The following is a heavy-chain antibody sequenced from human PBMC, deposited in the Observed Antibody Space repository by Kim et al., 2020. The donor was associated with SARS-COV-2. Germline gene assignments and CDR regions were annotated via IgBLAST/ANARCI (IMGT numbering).Heavy chain of an antibody. J-gene: IGHJ4*02. V-gene: IGHV4-39*07. D-gene: IGHD5-18*01. CDR3: ARVGGYSYGADIDN. CDR1: GGSISSSSYY. CDR2: IYYSGST. Sequence: SETLSLTCTVSGGSISSSSYYWGWIRQPPGKGLEWIGSIYYSGSTFYNPSLKSRVTISVDTSKKQFSLKLSSVTAADTAVYYCARVGGYSYGADIDNWGQGTLVTVSS.